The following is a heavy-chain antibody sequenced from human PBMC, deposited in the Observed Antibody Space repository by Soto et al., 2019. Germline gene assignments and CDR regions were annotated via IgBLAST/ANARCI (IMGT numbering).Heavy chain of an antibody. J-gene: IGHJ4*02. CDR1: GYTLSELS. CDR2: FDPENGET. V-gene: IGHV1-24*01. D-gene: IGHD6-13*01. CDR3: ATEITAAGPLDY. Sequence: QVQLVQSGAEVKKPGASVKVSCKVSGYTLSELSMHWVRQAPGKGLEWMGGFDPENGETIYAQKFQGRVTMTEDTSTGTISMELSSTRSEDTAVYYCATEITAAGPLDYWGQGTLVTVSS.